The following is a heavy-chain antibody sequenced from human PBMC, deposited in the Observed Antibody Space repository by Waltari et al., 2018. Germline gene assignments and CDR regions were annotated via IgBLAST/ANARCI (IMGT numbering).Heavy chain of an antibody. CDR1: GLPFHDYG. CDR3: VRGSTGTIFDY. CDR2: INWNGGRT. J-gene: IGHJ4*02. D-gene: IGHD1-7*01. Sequence: EVQLVESGGGVVGPGGSLRLSCVVFGLPFHDYGITWVRQVPGRGLEWVSGINWNGGRTRYTDSVKGRFTISRDNAKNSLYLQMNSLRAEDTALYYCVRGSTGTIFDYWGQGTLVTVSS. V-gene: IGHV3-20*04.